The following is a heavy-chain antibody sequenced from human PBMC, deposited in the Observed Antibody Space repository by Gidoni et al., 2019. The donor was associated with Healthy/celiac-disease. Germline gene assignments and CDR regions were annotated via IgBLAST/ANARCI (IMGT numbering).Heavy chain of an antibody. V-gene: IGHV3-66*01. D-gene: IGHD6-6*01. Sequence: EVQLVESGGGVVQPGGSRRLSCAASGFTGSSNYMSWVRQAPGKGLGGVSVIYSGGSTYYADSVKGRFTISRDNSKNTLYLQMNSLRAEATAVYYCASDRYSSSSAYYHLFDYWGQGTLVTVSS. CDR2: IYSGGST. CDR3: ASDRYSSSSAYYHLFDY. J-gene: IGHJ4*02. CDR1: GFTGSSNY.